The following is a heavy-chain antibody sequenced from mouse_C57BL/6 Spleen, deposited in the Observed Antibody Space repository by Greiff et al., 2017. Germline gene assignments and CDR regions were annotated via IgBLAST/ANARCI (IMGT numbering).Heavy chain of an antibody. V-gene: IGHV5-9-1*02. J-gene: IGHJ2*01. D-gene: IGHD2-5*01. CDR2: ISSGGDYI. CDR3: TRDHYSNYFDY. CDR1: GFTFSSYA. Sequence: VKVVESGEGLVKPGGSLKLSCAASGFTFSSYAMSWVRQTPEKRLEWVAYISSGGDYIYYADTVKGRFTISRDNARNTLYLQMSSLKSEDTAMYYCTRDHYSNYFDYWGQGTTLTVSS.